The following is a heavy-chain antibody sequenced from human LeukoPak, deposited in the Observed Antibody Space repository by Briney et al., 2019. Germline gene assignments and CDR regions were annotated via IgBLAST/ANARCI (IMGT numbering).Heavy chain of an antibody. CDR3: ARDRNTDWSGYYTNYFDY. V-gene: IGHV3-48*03. CDR1: GFTFSSYE. CDR2: ISSSGSTI. Sequence: GGSLRLSCAASGFTFSSYEMNWVRQAPGKGLEWVSYISSSGSTIYYADSVKGRFTISRDNAKNSLSLQMSSLRAEDTAVYYCARDRNTDWSGYYTNYFDYWGQGTLVIVSS. J-gene: IGHJ4*02. D-gene: IGHD3-3*01.